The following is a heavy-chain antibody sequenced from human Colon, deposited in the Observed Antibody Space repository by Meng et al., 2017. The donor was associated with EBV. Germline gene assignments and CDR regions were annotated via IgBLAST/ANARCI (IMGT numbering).Heavy chain of an antibody. Sequence: VQRRGSGQGWGKPSGTLSLTCGVSGVSISSNIRWTWVRQPPGKGLEWIGDIDDSGSTNYNPSLNSRISISLDKSKNHFSLKVNSVTAADTAVYYCARGKQDAWELLAYWGQGALVTVSS. CDR2: IDDSGST. CDR1: GVSISSNIR. D-gene: IGHD1-26*01. V-gene: IGHV4-4*02. J-gene: IGHJ4*02. CDR3: ARGKQDAWELLAY.